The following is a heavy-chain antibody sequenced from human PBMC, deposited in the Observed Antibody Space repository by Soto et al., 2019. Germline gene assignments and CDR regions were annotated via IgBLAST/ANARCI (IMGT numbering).Heavy chain of an antibody. CDR1: GGSFSGYY. CDR3: ARGRVVVVAARHYNWFDP. D-gene: IGHD2-15*01. V-gene: IGHV4-34*01. Sequence: QVQLQQWGAGLLKPSETLSLTCAVYGGSFSGYYWRWIRQPPGKGLEWIGEINHSGSTNYNPSLKSRVTISVDTSKNQFSLKLSSVTAADTAVYYCARGRVVVVAARHYNWFDPWGQGTLVTVSS. CDR2: INHSGST. J-gene: IGHJ5*02.